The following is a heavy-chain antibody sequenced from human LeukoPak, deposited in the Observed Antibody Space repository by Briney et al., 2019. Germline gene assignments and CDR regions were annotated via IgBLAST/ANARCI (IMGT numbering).Heavy chain of an antibody. CDR2: INHSGST. V-gene: IGHV4-34*01. CDR1: GGSFSGYY. Sequence: TSETLSLTCAVYGGSFSGYYWSWIRQPPGEGLEWIGEINHSGSTNYNPSLKSRVTISVDTSKNQFSLKLSSVTAADTAVYYCARWPGWFDPWGQGTLVTVSS. D-gene: IGHD5-12*01. J-gene: IGHJ5*02. CDR3: ARWPGWFDP.